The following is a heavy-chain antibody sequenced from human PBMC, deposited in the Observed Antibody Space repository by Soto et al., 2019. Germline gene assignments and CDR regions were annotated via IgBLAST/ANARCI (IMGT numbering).Heavy chain of an antibody. CDR2: ISGSGGST. CDR1: GFTFSNYA. Sequence: GGSLRLCCAASGFTFSNYAVTWVRQAPGKGLEWVSTISGSGGSTYYADSVKGRFTISRDNSKNTLYLQMNSLRAEDTAVYYFAKDQGSSWYEIDYWGQRTLVTGSS. CDR3: AKDQGSSWYEIDY. J-gene: IGHJ4*02. V-gene: IGHV3-23*01. D-gene: IGHD6-13*01.